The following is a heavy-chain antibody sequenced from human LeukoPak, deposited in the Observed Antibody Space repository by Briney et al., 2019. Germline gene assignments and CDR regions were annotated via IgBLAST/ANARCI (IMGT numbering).Heavy chain of an antibody. CDR2: IYPGDSGT. Sequence: GESLKISCKGSGYSFTSYWIGWVRQMPGEGLEWMGIIYPGDSGTRYSPSFQGQVTISADKSISTAYLQWSSLKASDTAMYYCARQATGTTSYGLYYYYYYYMDVWGKGTTVTISS. CDR3: ARQATGTTSYGLYYYYYYYMDV. D-gene: IGHD1-1*01. CDR1: GYSFTSYW. V-gene: IGHV5-51*01. J-gene: IGHJ6*03.